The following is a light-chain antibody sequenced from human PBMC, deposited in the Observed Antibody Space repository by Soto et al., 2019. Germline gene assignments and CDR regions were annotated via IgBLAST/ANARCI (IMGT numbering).Light chain of an antibody. CDR2: EVS. J-gene: IGLJ3*02. CDR1: SSDVGVYNY. CDR3: TSYTTRSTWV. Sequence: QSVLTQPASVSGSPGQSITISCTGTSSDVGVYNYVSWYQHHPGKAPKVVIFEVSHRTSGVSNRFSGSKSGNTASLTISGLQADDEADYYCTSYTTRSTWVFGGGTKLTVL. V-gene: IGLV2-14*01.